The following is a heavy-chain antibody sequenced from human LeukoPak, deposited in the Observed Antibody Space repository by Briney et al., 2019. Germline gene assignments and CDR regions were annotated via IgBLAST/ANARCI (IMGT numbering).Heavy chain of an antibody. D-gene: IGHD5-12*01. CDR2: ISPSGGST. CDR1: GYTFISYY. CDR3: AREDIVATRVPDY. V-gene: IGHV1-46*01. Sequence: ASVTVSCKASGYTFISYYMHWVRQAPGQGREWMGIISPSGGSTTYAQKFQGRVTMTRDTSTSTVYMELSSLRSEDTAVYYCAREDIVATRVPDYWGQGTLVTVSS. J-gene: IGHJ4*02.